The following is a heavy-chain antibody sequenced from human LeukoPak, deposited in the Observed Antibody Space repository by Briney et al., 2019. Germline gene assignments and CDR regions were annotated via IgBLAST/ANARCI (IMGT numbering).Heavy chain of an antibody. D-gene: IGHD6-13*01. CDR3: ASPIAAAGLFAW. CDR1: GFTSTSYA. CDR2: ISSSGSTI. V-gene: IGHV3-48*03. J-gene: IGHJ4*02. Sequence: PGGSMRPSCAASGFTSTSYAMNWVRQVPGKGREWVSYISSSGSTIYYADSVTGRFTISRDNAKNSLYLQMNSLRAEDTAVYECASPIAAAGLFAWWGQGSLATVS.